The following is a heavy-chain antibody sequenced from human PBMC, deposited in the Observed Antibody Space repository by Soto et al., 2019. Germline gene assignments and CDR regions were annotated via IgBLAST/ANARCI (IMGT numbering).Heavy chain of an antibody. Sequence: GGSLRLSCAASGFTFSSYAMSWVRQAPGKGLEWVSAISGSGGSTYYADSVKGRFTISRDNSKNTLYLQMNSLRAEDTAVYYCAKSPPAYDYVWGSYRYIGPLDYWGQGTLVTVSS. CDR3: AKSPPAYDYVWGSYRYIGPLDY. V-gene: IGHV3-23*01. CDR1: GFTFSSYA. J-gene: IGHJ4*02. CDR2: ISGSGGST. D-gene: IGHD3-16*02.